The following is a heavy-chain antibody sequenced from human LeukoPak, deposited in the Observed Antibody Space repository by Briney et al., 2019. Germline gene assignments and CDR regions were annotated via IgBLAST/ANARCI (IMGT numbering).Heavy chain of an antibody. J-gene: IGHJ4*02. CDR1: GFTFSTYW. D-gene: IGHD2-2*01. V-gene: IGHV3-74*01. CDR3: ARIDHAHCSTTSCPYDY. CDR2: INTNGSTT. Sequence: GGSLRLSCAASGFTFSTYWMHWVRQAPEKGLVWVSRINTNGSTTTYADSVKGRFTISRDNAKNTLYLQMNSLRAEDTAVYYCARIDHAHCSTTSCPYDYWGQGTLVTVSS.